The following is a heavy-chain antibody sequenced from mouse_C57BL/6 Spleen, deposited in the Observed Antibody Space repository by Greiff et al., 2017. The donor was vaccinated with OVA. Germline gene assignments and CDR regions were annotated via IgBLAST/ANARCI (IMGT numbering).Heavy chain of an antibody. Sequence: QVQLQQPGAELVMPGASVKLSCKASGYTFTSYWMHWVKQRPGQGLEWIGEIDPSDSYTNYNQKFKGKSTLTVDKSSSTAYMQLSSLTSEDSAVYYCARRGLYGSSIYYYAMDYWGQGTSVTVSS. V-gene: IGHV1-69*01. CDR3: ARRGLYGSSIYYYAMDY. CDR1: GYTFTSYW. D-gene: IGHD1-1*01. CDR2: IDPSDSYT. J-gene: IGHJ4*01.